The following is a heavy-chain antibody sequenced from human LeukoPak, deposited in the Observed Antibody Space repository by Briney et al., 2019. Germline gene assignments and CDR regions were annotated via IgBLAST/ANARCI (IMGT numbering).Heavy chain of an antibody. CDR3: AGGYYFDY. CDR2: ISGSGGTT. V-gene: IGHV3-23*01. J-gene: IGHJ4*02. D-gene: IGHD3-10*01. CDR1: GFTFSSYA. Sequence: GGSLRLSCAASGFTFSSYAMRWVRQAPGKGLEWISSISGSGGTTFYADSVKGRFTISRDNSKNTLYLQMNSLRVEDTAVYYCAGGYYFDYWGQGTLVTVSS.